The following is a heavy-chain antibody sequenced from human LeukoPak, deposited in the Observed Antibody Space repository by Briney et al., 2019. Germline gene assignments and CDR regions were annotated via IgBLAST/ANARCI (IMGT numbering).Heavy chain of an antibody. CDR1: GFTFSSYA. CDR2: ISGSGGST. J-gene: IGHJ4*02. V-gene: IGHV3-23*01. Sequence: GGSLRLSCAASGFTFSSYAMSWVRQAPGKGLEWVSAISGSGGSTHYADSVKGRFTISRDNSKNTLDLQMNSLRAEDTAVYYRASITIFGVVTSKYYFDYWGQGTLVTVSS. CDR3: ASITIFGVVTSKYYFDY. D-gene: IGHD3-3*01.